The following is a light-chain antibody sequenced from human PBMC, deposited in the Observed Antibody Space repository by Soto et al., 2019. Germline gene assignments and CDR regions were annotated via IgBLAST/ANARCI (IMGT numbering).Light chain of an antibody. CDR3: QQRSNWPR. Sequence: EIVLTQSPATLSLSPGERATLSCRASQSVSSYLAWYQQKPGQAPRLLIYDASNRATGIPARFSGSGSGTDFTLTISSLEPEDFAVYYCQQRSNWPRFGPGNKVDIK. V-gene: IGKV3-11*01. CDR1: QSVSSY. CDR2: DAS. J-gene: IGKJ3*01.